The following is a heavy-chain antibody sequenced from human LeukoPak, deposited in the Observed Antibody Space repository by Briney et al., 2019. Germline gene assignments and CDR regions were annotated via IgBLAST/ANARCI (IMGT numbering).Heavy chain of an antibody. CDR3: AKMAIAKGATQGRGFLQFDL. J-gene: IGHJ5*02. CDR2: ITGTGFDT. CDR1: GFTFDNHA. D-gene: IGHD2-21*01. V-gene: IGHV3-23*01. Sequence: GGSLRLSCAASGFTFDNHAMTWVRQAPGKGLEWVSLITGTGFDTYTANSVKGRFITSRDNSKNSLYLRLNSLRPEDTAMYYCAKMAIAKGATQGRGFLQFDLWGQGTLITVSS.